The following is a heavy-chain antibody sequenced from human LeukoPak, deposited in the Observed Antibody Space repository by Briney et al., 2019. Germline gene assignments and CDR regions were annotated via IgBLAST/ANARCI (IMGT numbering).Heavy chain of an antibody. CDR2: ISAYNGNT. V-gene: IGHV1-18*01. CDR1: GYTFTSYG. Sequence: ASVKVSCKASGYTFTSYGISWVRQAPGQGLEWMGWISAYNGNTNYAQKLQGRVTMTTDTSTSTAYMELRSLRSDDTAVYYCARGERAATVTIYYYYMDVWGKGTTVTVSS. D-gene: IGHD4-11*01. J-gene: IGHJ6*03. CDR3: ARGERAATVTIYYYYMDV.